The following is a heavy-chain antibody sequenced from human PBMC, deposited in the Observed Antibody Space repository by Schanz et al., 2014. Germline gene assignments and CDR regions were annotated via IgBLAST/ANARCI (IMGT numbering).Heavy chain of an antibody. D-gene: IGHD4-17*01. J-gene: IGHJ4*02. Sequence: QVRLVQSGAEVKKPGSSVKVSCKSSGATFNSYAFGWVRQAPGQGVEWVGSIIPPLRQTRYAQKFEERVIITADTSTTTVYMDLASLTSDDTAVYFCARIIDGDYLYWGQGTLVTVSS. CDR2: IIPPLRQT. CDR1: GATFNSYA. CDR3: ARIIDGDYLY. V-gene: IGHV1-69*04.